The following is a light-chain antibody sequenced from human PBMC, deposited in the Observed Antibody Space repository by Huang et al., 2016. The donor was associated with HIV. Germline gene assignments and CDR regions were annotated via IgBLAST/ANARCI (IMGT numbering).Light chain of an antibody. CDR3: QQSFGAPYT. CDR2: GAS. V-gene: IGKV1-39*01. Sequence: DIQMTQSPSSLSASVGDRVTINCRASQSVTNYLNWYQQKPGKGPKVLIIGASSLQSGVPSRFSGSGHGTDFTLTIFNLQPEDFATYYCQQSFGAPYTFGQGTRLDIK. J-gene: IGKJ2*01. CDR1: QSVTNY.